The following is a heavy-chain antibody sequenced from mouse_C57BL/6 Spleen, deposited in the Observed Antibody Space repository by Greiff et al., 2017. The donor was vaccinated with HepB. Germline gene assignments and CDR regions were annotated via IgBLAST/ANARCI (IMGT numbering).Heavy chain of an antibody. CDR1: GYTFTSYW. CDR3: ARTVGNYYDCAGRPYWYFDV. CDR2: IHPNSGST. J-gene: IGHJ1*03. V-gene: IGHV1-64*01. Sequence: QVQLQQPGAELVKPGASVKLSCKASGYTFTSYWMHWVKQRPGQGLEWIGMIHPNSGSTNYNEKFKSKATLTVDKSSSTAYMQLSSLTSEDSAVYNCARTVGNYYDCAGRPYWYFDVWGTGTTVTVSS. D-gene: IGHD2-4*01.